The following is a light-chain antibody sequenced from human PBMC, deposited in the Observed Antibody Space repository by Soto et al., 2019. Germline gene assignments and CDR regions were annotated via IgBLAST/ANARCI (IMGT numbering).Light chain of an antibody. CDR1: QSVSSNY. CDR2: GAS. Sequence: EIVLTQSPGTLSLSPGERATLSCRASQSVSSNYLAWYQQKPGQAPRLLIYGASSRATGIPDRFSGSGSGTDFTLTISRLEPEDFAVFFCQHYASSPPTFGQGTKVEIK. V-gene: IGKV3-20*01. J-gene: IGKJ1*01. CDR3: QHYASSPPT.